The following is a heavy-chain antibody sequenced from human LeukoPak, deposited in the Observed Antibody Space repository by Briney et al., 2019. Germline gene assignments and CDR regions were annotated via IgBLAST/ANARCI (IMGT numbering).Heavy chain of an antibody. CDR3: AKDAYLIAVAGNYFEY. CDR1: GFTVRSYA. Sequence: PGGSLRLSCAASGFTVRSYAMSWVRQAPGKGLEWVSTISGSGGSTYYADSLKGRFTISRDNSKNMLYVQMNSLRPEDTAVYYCAKDAYLIAVAGNYFEYWGQGTLVTVSS. J-gene: IGHJ4*02. CDR2: ISGSGGST. D-gene: IGHD6-19*01. V-gene: IGHV3-23*01.